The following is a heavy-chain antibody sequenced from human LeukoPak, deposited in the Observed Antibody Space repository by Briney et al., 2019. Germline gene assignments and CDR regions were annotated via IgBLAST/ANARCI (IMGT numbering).Heavy chain of an antibody. CDR1: GGSVSSSL. J-gene: IGHJ5*02. V-gene: IGHV4-59*02. Sequence: SETLSLTCTVSGGSVSSSLWTWIRQAPGKGLDLIGFTYHGGRGDYKPSLRGRVDISLDTSNNRYSLRLTSVTAADTGVYYCARLWRPHDYANWFDDWGQGRLATVSS. D-gene: IGHD4-17*01. CDR3: ARLWRPHDYANWFDD. CDR2: TYHGGRG.